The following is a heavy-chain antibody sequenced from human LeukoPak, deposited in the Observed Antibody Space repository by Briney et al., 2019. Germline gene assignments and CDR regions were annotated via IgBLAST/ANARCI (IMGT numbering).Heavy chain of an antibody. D-gene: IGHD5-12*01. Sequence: SQTLSLTCTVSGGSISSCGYYWSWIRQHPGKGLEWIGYIYYSGSTYYNPSLKSRVTISVDTSKNQFSLKLSSVTAADTAVYYCARGYSGYGFVNDYWGQGTLVTVSS. CDR3: ARGYSGYGFVNDY. CDR2: IYYSGST. J-gene: IGHJ4*02. V-gene: IGHV4-31*03. CDR1: GGSISSCGYY.